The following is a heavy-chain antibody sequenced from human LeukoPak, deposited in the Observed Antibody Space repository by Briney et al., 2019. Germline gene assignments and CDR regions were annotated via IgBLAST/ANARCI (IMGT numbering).Heavy chain of an antibody. J-gene: IGHJ3*02. Sequence: SETLSLTCTVSGGSISSSSYYWGWIRQPPGKGLEWIGSIYYSGSTYYNPSLKSRVTISVDTSKNQFSLKLSSVTAADTAVYYCARQGVVVVAATLDAFDIWGQGTMVTVSS. CDR2: IYYSGST. CDR3: ARQGVVVVAATLDAFDI. D-gene: IGHD2-15*01. V-gene: IGHV4-39*01. CDR1: GGSISSSSYY.